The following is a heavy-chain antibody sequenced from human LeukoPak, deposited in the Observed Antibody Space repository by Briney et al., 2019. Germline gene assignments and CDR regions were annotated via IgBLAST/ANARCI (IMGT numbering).Heavy chain of an antibody. D-gene: IGHD2-2*01. J-gene: IGHJ4*02. V-gene: IGHV4-59*01. Sequence: SETLSLTCTVSGGSIRNYYWSWIRQPPGKGLEWLGYAYYTGTSKYNPSLKSRLNISVGTSKNQFSLRLTSVTAADTAVYYCATVSGTSSILYWGQGTLVIVSS. CDR2: AYYTGTS. CDR3: ATVSGTSSILY. CDR1: GGSIRNYY.